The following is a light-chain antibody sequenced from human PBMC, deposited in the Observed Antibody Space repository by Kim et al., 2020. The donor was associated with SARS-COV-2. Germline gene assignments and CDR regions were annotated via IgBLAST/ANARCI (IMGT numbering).Light chain of an antibody. CDR1: QSVGRNY. J-gene: IGKJ1*01. Sequence: EIVLTQSPGTLSLSPGEGATLSCRASQSVGRNYLAWYQQKPGRAPRLLIYDASTRATDIPDRFSCSGSGTDFTLTISRLEPEDFAVYYCHQYANSPRTFGQGTKVDIK. CDR3: HQYANSPRT. V-gene: IGKV3-20*01. CDR2: DAS.